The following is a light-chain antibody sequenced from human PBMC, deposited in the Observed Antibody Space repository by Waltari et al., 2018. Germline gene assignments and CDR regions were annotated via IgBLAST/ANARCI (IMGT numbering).Light chain of an antibody. CDR3: SSFAGSNLVL. CDR2: AVN. V-gene: IGLV2-8*01. J-gene: IGLJ2*01. CDR1: SSDVGGSKY. Sequence: QSALTQPPSASGSPVQSVTISCTGTSSDVGGSKYVSWYQQHPGNAPKPMIFAVNTRPPGVPDRFSASKSGHTASLTVSGLQAEDEADYYCSSFAGSNLVLFGGGTKLTVL.